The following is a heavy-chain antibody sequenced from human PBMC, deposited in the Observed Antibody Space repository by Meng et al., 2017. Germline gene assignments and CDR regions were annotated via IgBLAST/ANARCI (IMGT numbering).Heavy chain of an antibody. CDR1: GFTFSSYA. V-gene: IGHV3-23*01. J-gene: IGHJ4*02. Sequence: GESLKISCAASGFTFSSYAMSWVRQAPGKGLEWVSAISGSGGSTYYADSVKGRFTISRDNSKNTLYLQMNSLKAEDTAVYYCAKTGLNYGSGSPWDDYWGQGTLVTVPQ. D-gene: IGHD3-10*01. CDR2: ISGSGGST. CDR3: AKTGLNYGSGSPWDDY.